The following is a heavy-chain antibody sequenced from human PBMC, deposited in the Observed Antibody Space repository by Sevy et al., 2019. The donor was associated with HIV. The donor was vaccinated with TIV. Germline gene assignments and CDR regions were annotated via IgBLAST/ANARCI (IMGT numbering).Heavy chain of an antibody. J-gene: IGHJ3*02. V-gene: IGHV3-7*01. CDR1: GFTFSSYW. Sequence: GGSLRLSCAASGFTFSSYWMSWVRQAPGKGLEWVVNIKQDGSEKYYVDSVKGRFTISRDNAKNSLYLQMNSLRAEDTAVYYCARDGGSWYGGDAFDIWGQGTMVTVSS. CDR2: IKQDGSEK. CDR3: ARDGGSWYGGDAFDI. D-gene: IGHD6-13*01.